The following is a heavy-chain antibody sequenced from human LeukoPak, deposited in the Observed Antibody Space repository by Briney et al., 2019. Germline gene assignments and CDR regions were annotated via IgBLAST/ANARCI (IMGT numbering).Heavy chain of an antibody. Sequence: GGSLRLSCAASGLTFSSYAMSWVRQAPGKGLEWVSAIIGSGSSTYYADSVKGRFTISRDNSKNTLFLQMNSLRAEDTAVYYCAKDRAQQLVLDFWGQGTLVTVSS. CDR3: AKDRAQQLVLDF. J-gene: IGHJ4*02. V-gene: IGHV3-23*01. CDR1: GLTFSSYA. CDR2: IIGSGSST. D-gene: IGHD6-13*01.